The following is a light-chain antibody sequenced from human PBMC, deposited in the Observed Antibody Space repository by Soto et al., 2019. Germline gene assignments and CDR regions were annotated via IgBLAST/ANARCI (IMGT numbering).Light chain of an antibody. J-gene: IGKJ3*01. V-gene: IGKV3-20*01. CDR2: GAS. CDR1: QSVTSSY. Sequence: PGDRATLSCRASQSVTSSYLAWYQQKPGQAPRLLIYGASSRATGIPDRFSGSGSGTDFTLTISRLEPEDFAVYYCQQYGSSPFTFGPGTKVDIK. CDR3: QQYGSSPFT.